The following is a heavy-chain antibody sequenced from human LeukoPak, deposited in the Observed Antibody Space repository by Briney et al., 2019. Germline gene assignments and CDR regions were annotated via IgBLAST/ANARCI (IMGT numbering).Heavy chain of an antibody. CDR1: GFTFSTYW. Sequence: GGSLRLSCAASGFTFSTYWMHWVRQAPGKGLVWVSRINSDGSSTNYADSVKGRFTISRDNAKNTVYLQMNSLRAEDTAVYYCAKDPYDISGYYYGPTGGVDYWGQGTLVTVSS. J-gene: IGHJ4*02. V-gene: IGHV3-74*01. CDR3: AKDPYDISGYYYGPTGGVDY. CDR2: INSDGSST. D-gene: IGHD3-22*01.